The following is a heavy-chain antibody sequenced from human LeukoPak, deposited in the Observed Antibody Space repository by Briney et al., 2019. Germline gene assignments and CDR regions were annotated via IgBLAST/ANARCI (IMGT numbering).Heavy chain of an antibody. Sequence: PSQTLSLTCTVSGGSISSGGYYWSWIRQHPGKGLEWIGYIYYSGSTYYNPSLKSRVTISVDTSKNQFSLKLSSVTAADTAVYYCARFPFGRSNTAMVPFDYWGQGTLVTVSS. V-gene: IGHV4-31*03. CDR3: ARFPFGRSNTAMVPFDY. J-gene: IGHJ4*02. D-gene: IGHD5-18*01. CDR2: IYYSGST. CDR1: GGSISSGGYY.